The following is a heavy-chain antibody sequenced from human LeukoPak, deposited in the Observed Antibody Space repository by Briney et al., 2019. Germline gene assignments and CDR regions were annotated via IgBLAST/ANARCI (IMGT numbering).Heavy chain of an antibody. CDR1: GFSLSNYG. Sequence: PGGSLRLSCAASGFSLSNYGIHWVRQAPGKGLEWVAALLYDGNTKHYADSVRGRFTISRDISKNTFYVQMNSLTAEDTAAYYCARDHRPEIQYYYMDVWGKGTTVAVSS. D-gene: IGHD1-14*01. J-gene: IGHJ6*03. V-gene: IGHV3-33*01. CDR2: LLYDGNTK. CDR3: ARDHRPEIQYYYMDV.